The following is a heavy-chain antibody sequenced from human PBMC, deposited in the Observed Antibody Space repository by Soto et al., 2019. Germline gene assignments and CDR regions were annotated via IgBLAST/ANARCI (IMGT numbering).Heavy chain of an antibody. CDR3: AKAIYHSGDDFGNDY. J-gene: IGHJ4*02. Sequence: QVQLVESGGGVVQPGRSLRLSCAASGFTFSSYGMHWVRQAPGKGLEWVAVIWYDGSNKYYADSVKGRFTISRDNSTNSLYLQMNSLRAEDTAVYYCAKAIYHSGDDFGNDYWGQGSLVTVSS. V-gene: IGHV3-33*06. D-gene: IGHD5-12*01. CDR2: IWYDGSNK. CDR1: GFTFSSYG.